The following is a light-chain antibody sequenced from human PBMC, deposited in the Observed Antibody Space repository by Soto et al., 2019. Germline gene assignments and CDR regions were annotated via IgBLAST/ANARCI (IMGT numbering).Light chain of an antibody. Sequence: QMTQSPSSLSASVGEKIIITCRASRDVGSDVSWYQQKPGQAPKLLIYAASNLYTGVPSRFSGSRSGTEFTLTISSLQSEDFAVYYCQQYNNWPLTFGQGTRLEIK. CDR3: QQYNNWPLT. CDR2: AAS. V-gene: IGKV1-17*01. CDR1: RDVGSD. J-gene: IGKJ5*01.